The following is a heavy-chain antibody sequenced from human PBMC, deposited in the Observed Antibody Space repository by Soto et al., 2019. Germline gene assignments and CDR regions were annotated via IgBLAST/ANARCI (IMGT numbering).Heavy chain of an antibody. D-gene: IGHD3-3*01. V-gene: IGHV3-23*01. Sequence: EVQLLESGGGLVQPGGSLRLSCAASGFTFSSYAMSWVRQAPGKGLEWVSAISGSGGSTYYADSVKGRFTISRDNSKNTLHLQMNSLRVEDTAVYYCAKGYYVYRGPHDAFDFWGQGTMVTVSS. CDR3: AKGYYVYRGPHDAFDF. CDR2: ISGSGGST. J-gene: IGHJ3*01. CDR1: GFTFSSYA.